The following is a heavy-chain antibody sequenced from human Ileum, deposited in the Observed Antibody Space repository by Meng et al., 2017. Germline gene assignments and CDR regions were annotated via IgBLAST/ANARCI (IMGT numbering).Heavy chain of an antibody. D-gene: IGHD6-13*01. Sequence: QVQLVQSGAEVNKPGASVKVSCKASGYTFTSYTMHWVRLAPGQRLEWMGWINAANGNTKYSQKFQGRVTITGDTSASTASMELNSLRSEDTAIYFCAREINRGSSWFDYWGQGTLVTVSS. CDR3: AREINRGSSWFDY. CDR1: GYTFTSYT. CDR2: INAANGNT. J-gene: IGHJ4*02. V-gene: IGHV1-3*01.